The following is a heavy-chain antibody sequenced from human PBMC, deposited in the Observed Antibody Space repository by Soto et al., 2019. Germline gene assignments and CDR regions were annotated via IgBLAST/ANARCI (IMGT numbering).Heavy chain of an antibody. V-gene: IGHV4-4*02. Sequence: QVQLQASGPRLVKPSGTLSLTCTVSGDSITSHHWWTWVRQPPGKGLEWIGEIYHSGDTKYKSSLESRVSISVDKSKNQISLRLNSVTAADTAVYYCARETYSNYGGWIDFWGQGALVTVSS. CDR2: IYHSGDT. D-gene: IGHD4-4*01. CDR1: GDSITSHHW. CDR3: ARETYSNYGGWIDF. J-gene: IGHJ4*02.